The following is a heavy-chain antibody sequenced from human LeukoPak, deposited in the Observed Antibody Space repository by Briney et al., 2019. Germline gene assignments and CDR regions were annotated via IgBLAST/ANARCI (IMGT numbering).Heavy chain of an antibody. Sequence: SETLSLTCAVYGGSFSGYYWSWIRQPPGKGLEWIGEINHSGSTNYNPSLKSRVTISVDTSKNQFSLKLSSVTAADTAVYYCARGLGMCSSTSGYMWWGYFHYYYMDVWGKGTTVTVSS. CDR2: INHSGST. J-gene: IGHJ6*03. CDR1: GGSFSGYY. V-gene: IGHV4-34*01. CDR3: ARGLGMCSSTSGYMWWGYFHYYYMDV. D-gene: IGHD2-2*02.